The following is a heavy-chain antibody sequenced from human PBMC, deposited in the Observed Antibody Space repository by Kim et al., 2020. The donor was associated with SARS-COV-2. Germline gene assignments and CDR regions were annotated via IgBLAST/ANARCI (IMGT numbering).Heavy chain of an antibody. CDR2: INPGNGDT. J-gene: IGHJ4*02. CDR3: VRGAITATRTGN. Sequence: ASVKVSCKASGYSFTTYGMNWVCQAPGQRLEWMGWINPGNGDTAYSQKFQGRVTMTRDTSANTVYMELSSLRSEDTAVYYCVRGAITATRTGNWGQGTLITVSS. D-gene: IGHD6-13*01. V-gene: IGHV1-3*01. CDR1: GYSFTTYG.